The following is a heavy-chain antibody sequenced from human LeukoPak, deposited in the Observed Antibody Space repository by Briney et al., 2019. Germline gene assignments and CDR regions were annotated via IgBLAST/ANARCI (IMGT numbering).Heavy chain of an antibody. D-gene: IGHD2-2*01. J-gene: IGHJ3*02. Sequence: SETLSLTCTVSGGSISSGDYYWRWIRQPPGKGLEWIGYIYYSGSTYYNPSLKSRVTISVDTSKDQFSLKLSSVTAADTAVYYCAREVVVPAAHAFDIWGQGTMVTVSS. CDR2: IYYSGST. CDR1: GGSISSGDYY. CDR3: AREVVVPAAHAFDI. V-gene: IGHV4-30-4*08.